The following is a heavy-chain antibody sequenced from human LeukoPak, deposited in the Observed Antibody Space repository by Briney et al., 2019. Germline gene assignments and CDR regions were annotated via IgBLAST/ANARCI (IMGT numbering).Heavy chain of an antibody. Sequence: SETLSLTCTVSGGSISSYYWSWIRQPAGKGLEWIGRIYTSGSTNYNPSPKSRVTISVDKSKNQFSLKLSSVTAADTAVYYCARDVYSSSTTENYYYYYMDVWGKGTTVTVSS. J-gene: IGHJ6*03. CDR1: GGSISSYY. D-gene: IGHD6-6*01. CDR3: ARDVYSSSTTENYYYYYMDV. V-gene: IGHV4-4*07. CDR2: IYTSGST.